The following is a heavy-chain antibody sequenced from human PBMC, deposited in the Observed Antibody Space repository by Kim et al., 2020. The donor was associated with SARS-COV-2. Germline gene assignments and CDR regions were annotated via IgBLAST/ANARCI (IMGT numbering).Heavy chain of an antibody. CDR3: AKEGAAIGNPLFDS. CDR1: GFTFSNYA. CDR2: ISDSGDGT. Sequence: GGSLRLSCAASGFTFSNYAMSWVRQAPGKGLEWVSGISDSGDGTYYADSLKGRFTISRDNSQGMLFLQMNSLRAEDTAVYYCAKEGAAIGNPLFDSWGQGTLVTVSS. D-gene: IGHD6-13*01. V-gene: IGHV3-23*01. J-gene: IGHJ4*02.